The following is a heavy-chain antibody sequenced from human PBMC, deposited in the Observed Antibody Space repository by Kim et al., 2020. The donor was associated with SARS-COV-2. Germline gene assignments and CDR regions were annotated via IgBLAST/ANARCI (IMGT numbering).Heavy chain of an antibody. V-gene: IGHV3-21*01. CDR1: GFTFSSYS. CDR2: ISSDSKYI. J-gene: IGHJ4*02. Sequence: GGSLRLSCAGSGFTFSSYSLNWVRQAPGKGLEWVSSISSDSKYIYYADSLKGRFTISRDNAKNSLYLQMDSLRADDTAVYFCTRDVANGYHSYIFWGQGTLVTVSS. D-gene: IGHD3-9*01. CDR3: TRDVANGYHSYIF.